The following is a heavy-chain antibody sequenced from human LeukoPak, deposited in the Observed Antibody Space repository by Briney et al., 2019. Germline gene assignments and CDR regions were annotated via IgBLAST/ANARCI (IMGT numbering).Heavy chain of an antibody. V-gene: IGHV3-23*01. D-gene: IGHD6-19*01. CDR3: AKDPLGYSSGWDPYYFDY. CDR2: ISGSGGST. J-gene: IGHJ4*02. Sequence: GGSLRLSCAASGFTFSRFGMSWVRQAPGKGLEWVSAISGSGGSTYYANSVKGRFTISRDNSKNTLYLQMNSLRAEDTAVYYCAKDPLGYSSGWDPYYFDYWGQGTLVTVSS. CDR1: GFTFSRFG.